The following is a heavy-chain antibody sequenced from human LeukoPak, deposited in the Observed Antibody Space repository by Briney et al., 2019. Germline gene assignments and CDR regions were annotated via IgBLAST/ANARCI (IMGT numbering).Heavy chain of an antibody. Sequence: KPSETLSLTCAVSEMSFSAYYWNWIRQSPGKGLEWIGEINYGGSTKYTPSLEGRGTILIDTSKNQFSLKLTSVTAADTAVYYCARGFPLGSGSRGSHAFDVWGQGTMVTVSS. CDR3: ARGFPLGSGSRGSHAFDV. CDR1: EMSFSAYY. CDR2: INYGGST. D-gene: IGHD6-19*01. V-gene: IGHV4-34*01. J-gene: IGHJ3*01.